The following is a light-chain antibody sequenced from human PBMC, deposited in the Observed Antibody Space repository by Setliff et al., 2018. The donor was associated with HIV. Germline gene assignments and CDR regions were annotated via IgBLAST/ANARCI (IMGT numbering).Light chain of an antibody. V-gene: IGLV1-40*01. Sequence: QSVLTQPPSVSGAPGQRVTISCTGSSSNIGASYDVHWYQQFPGTAPKLLIYDNNNRPSGVPDRFSGPKSGTSASLTISGLQSEDEADYYCAAWDFSSNTFVFGSGTKV. CDR2: DNN. CDR1: SSNIGASYD. J-gene: IGLJ1*01. CDR3: AAWDFSSNTFV.